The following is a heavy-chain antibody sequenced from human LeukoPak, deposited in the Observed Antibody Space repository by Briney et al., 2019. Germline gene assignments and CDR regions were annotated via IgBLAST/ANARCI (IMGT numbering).Heavy chain of an antibody. D-gene: IGHD6-19*01. CDR1: GGSISSYY. J-gene: IGHJ4*02. Sequence: SETLSLTCTVSGGSISSYYWSWIRQPPGKGLEWIGYIYYSGSTDYNPSLKSRVTISVDTSKNQFSLKLSSVTAADTAVYYCARAGSGLDYYFDYWGQGTLVTVSS. V-gene: IGHV4-59*01. CDR3: ARAGSGLDYYFDY. CDR2: IYYSGST.